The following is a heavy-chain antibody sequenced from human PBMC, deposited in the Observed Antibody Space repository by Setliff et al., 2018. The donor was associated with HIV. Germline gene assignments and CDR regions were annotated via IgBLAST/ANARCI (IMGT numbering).Heavy chain of an antibody. Sequence: SETLSLTCALYGGSFSDYYWSWIRQPPGMGLEWIGEVNRGRRTNYNSSLKSRVTISIDTSRNQFSLTVSSVTAEDTAIYYCAKRDYEDSTSYAPFFQYWGQGTLVTVSS. J-gene: IGHJ1*01. CDR3: AKRDYEDSTSYAPFFQY. CDR2: VNRGRRT. CDR1: GGSFSDYY. V-gene: IGHV4-34*01. D-gene: IGHD3-22*01.